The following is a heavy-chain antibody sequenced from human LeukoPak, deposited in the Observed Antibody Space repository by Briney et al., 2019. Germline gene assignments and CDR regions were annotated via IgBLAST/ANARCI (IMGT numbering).Heavy chain of an antibody. D-gene: IGHD3-10*01. J-gene: IGHJ4*02. CDR3: ARGGSWSSDY. CDR2: IKPDGSET. V-gene: IGHV3-7*01. Sequence: PGGSLRLSCAASVVTFSRYFMKWGRQAPGKGLEWVANIKPDGSETYYVDSVKGRFTISRDNTKNSLYLQMNSLRAEDTAVYYCARGGSWSSDYWGQGTLVSVSS. CDR1: VVTFSRYF.